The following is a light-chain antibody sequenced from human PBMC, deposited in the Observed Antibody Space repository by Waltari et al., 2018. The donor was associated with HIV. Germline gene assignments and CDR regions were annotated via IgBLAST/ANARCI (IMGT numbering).Light chain of an antibody. V-gene: IGLV1-51*01. CDR2: DNN. CDR3: GTWDGSLRCWV. CDR1: RSNIGTNY. J-gene: IGLJ3*02. Sequence: QPVLTQPPSVSAAPGQRVTISCPGSRSNIGTNYYSWYQQFPGTAPKLLIYDNNRRSSGIPDRFSVSKSDTSATLDITGVQTGDEADYYCGTWDGSLRCWVFGGGTKLTVL.